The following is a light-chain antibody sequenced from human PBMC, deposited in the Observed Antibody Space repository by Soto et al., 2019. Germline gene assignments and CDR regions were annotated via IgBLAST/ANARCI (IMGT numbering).Light chain of an antibody. CDR3: QQYRTYS. CDR2: HAS. Sequence: IQLTQSPTTLPASVGDRVTLTCRASESISNWLAWYQQRPGTAPKLLNYHASILETAVPSRFSGNGSGTEFTLTISSLQPGDFATYYCQQYRTYSFGQGSRVEIK. J-gene: IGKJ1*01. CDR1: ESISNW. V-gene: IGKV1-5*01.